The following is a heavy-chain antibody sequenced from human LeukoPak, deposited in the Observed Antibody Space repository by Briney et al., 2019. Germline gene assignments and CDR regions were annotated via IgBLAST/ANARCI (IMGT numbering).Heavy chain of an antibody. D-gene: IGHD3-3*01. J-gene: IGHJ6*03. Sequence: PSETLSLTCTVSGGSISSSSYYWGWIRQPPGEGLEWIGSIYYSGSTYYNPSLKSRVTISVDTSKNQFSLKLSSVTAADTAVYYCARDKEWLSDYYYMDVWGKGTTVTVSS. CDR2: IYYSGST. V-gene: IGHV4-39*07. CDR3: ARDKEWLSDYYYMDV. CDR1: GGSISSSSYY.